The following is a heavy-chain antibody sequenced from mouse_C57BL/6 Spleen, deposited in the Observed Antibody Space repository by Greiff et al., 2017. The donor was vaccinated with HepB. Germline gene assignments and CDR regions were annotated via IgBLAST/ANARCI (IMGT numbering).Heavy chain of an antibody. CDR3: ANYYYGSNWYFDV. D-gene: IGHD1-1*01. CDR1: GYTFTSYW. Sequence: VQLQQPGAELVKPGASVKLSCKASGYTFTSYWMHWVKQRPGQGLEWIGMIHPNSGSTNYNEKFKSKATLTVDKSSSTAYMQLSSLTSEDSAVYYCANYYYGSNWYFDVWGTGTTVTVSS. J-gene: IGHJ1*03. CDR2: IHPNSGST. V-gene: IGHV1-64*01.